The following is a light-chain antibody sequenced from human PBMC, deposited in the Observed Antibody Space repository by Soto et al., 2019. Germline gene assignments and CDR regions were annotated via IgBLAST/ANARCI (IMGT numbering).Light chain of an antibody. V-gene: IGLV1-44*01. CDR3: AAWDDSLNGWV. Sequence: QSVLTQPPSASRTPGQRVTISCSGSSSNIGSNTVNWYQQLPGTAPKLLIYSNNQRPSGVPDRFSGSKSGTSASLAISGLQSEDEAHYYCAAWDDSLNGWVFGGGTKLTFL. CDR1: SSNIGSNT. CDR2: SNN. J-gene: IGLJ3*02.